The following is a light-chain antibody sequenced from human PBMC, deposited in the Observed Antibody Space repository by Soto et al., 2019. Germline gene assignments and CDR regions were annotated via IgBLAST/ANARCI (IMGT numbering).Light chain of an antibody. CDR2: AAS. CDR1: QTINNY. J-gene: IGKJ3*01. V-gene: IGKV1-39*01. CDR3: QQSFSTPFT. Sequence: DIQMTQSPSSVSASVGDRVTITGRASQTINNYLNWYRQIPGKAPKLLIYAASNLQSGVPSRFSGSGSGTDFTLTISSLQPEDFATYYCQQSFSTPFTFGPGAKVNIK.